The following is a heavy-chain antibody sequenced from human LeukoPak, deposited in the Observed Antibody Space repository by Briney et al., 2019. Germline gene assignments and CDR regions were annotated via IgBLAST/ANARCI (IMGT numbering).Heavy chain of an antibody. J-gene: IGHJ4*02. CDR1: GFTFSSHA. V-gene: IGHV3-23*01. Sequence: GGSLRLSCAASGFTFSSHAMSWVRQAPGKGLEWVSAISGSGGSTYYADSVKGRFTISRDNSKNTLYLQMNSLRAEDTAVYYCAKVVGYGPDSSGYYFGPLDYWGQGTLVTVSS. CDR2: ISGSGGST. CDR3: AKVVGYGPDSSGYYFGPLDY. D-gene: IGHD3-22*01.